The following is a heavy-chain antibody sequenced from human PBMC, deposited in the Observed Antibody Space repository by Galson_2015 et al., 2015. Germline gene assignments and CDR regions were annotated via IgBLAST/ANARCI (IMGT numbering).Heavy chain of an antibody. CDR2: ISGSGGST. CDR1: GFTFSSYA. V-gene: IGHV3-23*01. D-gene: IGHD4-17*01. J-gene: IGHJ2*01. CDR3: AKESGDYTDSSYLYFDL. Sequence: SLRLSCAASGFTFSSYAMSWVRQAPGKGLEWVSAISGSGGSTYYADSVKGRFTISRDNSKNTLYLQMNSLRAEDTAVYYCAKESGDYTDSSYLYFDLRGRGTLVTVSS.